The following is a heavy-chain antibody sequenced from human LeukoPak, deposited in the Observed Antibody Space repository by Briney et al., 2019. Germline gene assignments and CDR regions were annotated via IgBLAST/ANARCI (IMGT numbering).Heavy chain of an antibody. J-gene: IGHJ4*02. CDR1: GFTVSSNY. CDR2: ISSSSSYI. CDR3: ARDSYDSSGYYYFGTWFDY. D-gene: IGHD3-22*01. V-gene: IGHV3-21*01. Sequence: GGSLRLSCAASGFTVSSNYMSWVRQAPGKGLEWVSSISSSSSYIYYADSVKGRFTISRDNAKNSLYLQMNSLRAEDTAVYYCARDSYDSSGYYYFGTWFDYWGQGTLVTVSS.